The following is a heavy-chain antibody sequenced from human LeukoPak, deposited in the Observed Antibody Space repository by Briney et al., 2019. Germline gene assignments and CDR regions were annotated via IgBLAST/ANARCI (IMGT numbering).Heavy chain of an antibody. CDR1: GYTFTGYY. CDR2: INPNSGGT. D-gene: IGHD3-10*01. J-gene: IGHJ1*01. Sequence: ASVKLSCKASGYTFTGYYMHCVRQAPGQGLEWMGWINPNSGGTNYTQKFQGSVTMTRETSIRTAYMELSRLRSDDTAVYYCARGFGYGDYYQHWGQGPLVRVSS. V-gene: IGHV1-2*02. CDR3: ARGFGYGDYYQH.